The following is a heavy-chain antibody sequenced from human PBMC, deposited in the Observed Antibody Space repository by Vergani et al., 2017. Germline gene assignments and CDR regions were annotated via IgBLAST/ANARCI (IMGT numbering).Heavy chain of an antibody. V-gene: IGHV3-23*04. D-gene: IGHD5-18*01. Sequence: EVQLVESGGGLVQPGGSLRLSCAASGFTFSSYAMSWVRQAPGKGLEWVSAISGSGGSTYYADSVKGRFTISRDNSKNTLYLQMNNLRAEDTAVYYCAKDGEGYSYGYRHFDYWGQGTLVTVSS. CDR1: GFTFSSYA. CDR3: AKDGEGYSYGYRHFDY. J-gene: IGHJ4*02. CDR2: ISGSGGST.